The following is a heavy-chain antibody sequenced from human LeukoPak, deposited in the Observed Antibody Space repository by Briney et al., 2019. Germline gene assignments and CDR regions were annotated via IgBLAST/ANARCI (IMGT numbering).Heavy chain of an antibody. CDR2: ISAYNGNT. CDR3: ARDRQTYYYDSSGYYLDY. J-gene: IGHJ4*02. CDR1: GYTFTSYG. D-gene: IGHD3-22*01. V-gene: IGHV1-18*01. Sequence: GASVKVSCKASGYTFTSYGISWVRQAPGQGLEWMGWISAYNGNTNYAQKLQGRVTMTTDTSTSTAYMELSSLRSEDTAVYYCARDRQTYYYDSSGYYLDYWGQGTLVTVSS.